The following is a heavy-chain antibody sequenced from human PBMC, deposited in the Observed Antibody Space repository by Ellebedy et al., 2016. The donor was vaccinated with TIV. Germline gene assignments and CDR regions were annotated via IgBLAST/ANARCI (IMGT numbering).Heavy chain of an antibody. CDR1: GYSFTTYG. D-gene: IGHD3-22*01. CDR2: ISVYSGYT. Sequence: AASVKVSCKASGYSFTTYGISWVRQAPGQGLEWMGWISVYSGYTNYAQKFQGRVSMTTDTPTSTAYMELRSLRSDDTAVYYCARDPVAGDYDSSGLFDYWGQGTLVTVSS. J-gene: IGHJ4*02. V-gene: IGHV1-18*01. CDR3: ARDPVAGDYDSSGLFDY.